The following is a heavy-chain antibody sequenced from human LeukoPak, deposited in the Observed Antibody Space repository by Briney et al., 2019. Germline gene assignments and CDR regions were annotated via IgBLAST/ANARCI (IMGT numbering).Heavy chain of an antibody. J-gene: IGHJ3*02. V-gene: IGHV3-23*01. D-gene: IGHD3-22*01. CDR3: AKVITMIVAFDAFDI. CDR1: GFTFSSYS. Sequence: GGSLRLSCAASGFTFSSYSMSWVRQAPGKGLEWVSAISGSGGSTYYADSVKGRFTISRDNSKNTLYLQMNSLRAEDTAVYYCAKVITMIVAFDAFDIWGQGTMVTVSS. CDR2: ISGSGGST.